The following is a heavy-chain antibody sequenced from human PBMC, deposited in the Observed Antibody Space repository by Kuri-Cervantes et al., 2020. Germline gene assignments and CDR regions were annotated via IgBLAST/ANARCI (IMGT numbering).Heavy chain of an antibody. Sequence: SETLSLTCTVSGGSISSYYWSWIRQPPGKGLEWIGYIYYSGSTNYNPSLKSRVTISIDTSKIQFSLKLSSVTAADTAVYYCARASLTGPHFDYWGQGTLVTVSS. V-gene: IGHV4-59*01. D-gene: IGHD7-27*01. J-gene: IGHJ4*02. CDR1: GGSISSYY. CDR3: ARASLTGPHFDY. CDR2: IYYSGST.